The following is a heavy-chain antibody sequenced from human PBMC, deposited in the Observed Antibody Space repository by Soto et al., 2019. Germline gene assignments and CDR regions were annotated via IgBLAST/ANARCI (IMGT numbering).Heavy chain of an antibody. V-gene: IGHV2-5*02. CDR2: SYWDDDK. D-gene: IGHD3-3*01. J-gene: IGHJ4*02. CDR1: GFSLSTSGVG. Sequence: QITLNESGPTLVKPTQTLTLTCTFSGFSLSTSGVGVGWIRQSPGKAPEWLALSYWDDDKRYSPCLKSRLTITKDTSKNQVVLTMANLDPADTATYYCAHRVLRTVFGLVTTTAIYFDFWGQGTPVAVSS. CDR3: AHRVLRTVFGLVTTTAIYFDF.